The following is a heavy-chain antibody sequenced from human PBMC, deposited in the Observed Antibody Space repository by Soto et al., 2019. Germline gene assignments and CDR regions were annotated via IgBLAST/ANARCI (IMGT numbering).Heavy chain of an antibody. CDR1: GGSISSGDYY. Sequence: SETLSLTCTVSGGSISSGDYYWSWIRQPPGKGLEWIGYIYYSGSTYYNPSLKSRVTISVDTSKNQFSLKLSSVTAADTAVYYCARAPYDRSRYVWGSYRPLGFDPWGQGTLVTVSS. D-gene: IGHD3-16*02. V-gene: IGHV4-30-4*01. CDR2: IYYSGST. CDR3: ARAPYDRSRYVWGSYRPLGFDP. J-gene: IGHJ5*02.